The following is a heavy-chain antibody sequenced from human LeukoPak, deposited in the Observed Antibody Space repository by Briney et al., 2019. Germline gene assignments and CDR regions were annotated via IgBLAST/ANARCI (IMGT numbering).Heavy chain of an antibody. J-gene: IGHJ4*02. V-gene: IGHV3-21*01. Sequence: PGGSLRLSCAASGFTFSSYSMNWVRQAPGKGLEWVSSISSSSSYIHYADSVKGRFIISRDNAKNALYLQMSSLRAEDTGVDYYARGPWHYDSSGYFYDYWGRGTLVTVSS. D-gene: IGHD3-22*01. CDR2: ISSSSSYI. CDR1: GFTFSSYS. CDR3: ARGPWHYDSSGYFYDY.